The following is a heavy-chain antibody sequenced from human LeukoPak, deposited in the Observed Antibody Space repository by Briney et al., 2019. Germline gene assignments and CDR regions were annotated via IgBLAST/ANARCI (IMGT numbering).Heavy chain of an antibody. CDR3: ARETPLGGSGSYYNFFDY. V-gene: IGHV1-8*01. CDR2: MNPNGGNT. CDR1: GYTFTSYD. J-gene: IGHJ4*02. D-gene: IGHD3-10*01. Sequence: ASVKVSCKASGYTFTSYDINWVRQATGQGLEWMGWMNPNGGNTGYAQKFQGRVTMTRNTSISTAYMELSSLRSEDTAVYYCARETPLGGSGSYYNFFDYWGQGTLVTVSS.